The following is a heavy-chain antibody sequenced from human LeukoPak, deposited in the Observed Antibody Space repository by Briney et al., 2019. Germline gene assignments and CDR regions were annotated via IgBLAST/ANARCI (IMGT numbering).Heavy chain of an antibody. CDR3: ARQGFVASYGVDV. Sequence: GEPLKISVKGSGSRFKNYWIAWVRQPPGKGLEGMGIIYPGDSNTRYNPSFQGQVTISADKSISTAYLQLGSLKASDAATYYCARQGFVASYGVDVWGQGTTVTVSS. V-gene: IGHV5-51*01. CDR2: IYPGDSNT. CDR1: GSRFKNYW. J-gene: IGHJ6*02.